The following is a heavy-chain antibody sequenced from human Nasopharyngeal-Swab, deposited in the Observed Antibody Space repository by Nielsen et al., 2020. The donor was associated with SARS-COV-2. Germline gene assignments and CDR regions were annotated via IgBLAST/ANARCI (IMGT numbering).Heavy chain of an antibody. J-gene: IGHJ3*02. Sequence: GGSLRLSCAASGFTFSSYDMHWVRQAPGKGLEWVAVISYDGSNKYYADSVKGRFTISRDNSKNTLYLQMNSLRAEDTAMYYCAKGGGTTGTVGLDIWGQGTMVTVSS. CDR3: AKGGGTTGTVGLDI. D-gene: IGHD1-1*01. V-gene: IGHV3-30*18. CDR1: GFTFSSYD. CDR2: ISYDGSNK.